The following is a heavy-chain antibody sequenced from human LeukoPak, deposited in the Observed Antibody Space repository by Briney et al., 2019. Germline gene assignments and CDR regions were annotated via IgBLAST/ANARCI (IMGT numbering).Heavy chain of an antibody. D-gene: IGHD2-2*01. CDR3: ARDLSVEVPATQSYYYYGMDV. V-gene: IGHV4-30-4*01. Sequence: SETLSLTYTVSGGSISSGDYYWSWIRQPPGKGLEWIGYIYYSGSTYYNPSLKSRVTISVDTSKNQFSLKLSSVTAADTAVYYCARDLSVEVPATQSYYYYGMDVWGQGTTVTVSS. CDR2: IYYSGST. CDR1: GGSISSGDYY. J-gene: IGHJ6*02.